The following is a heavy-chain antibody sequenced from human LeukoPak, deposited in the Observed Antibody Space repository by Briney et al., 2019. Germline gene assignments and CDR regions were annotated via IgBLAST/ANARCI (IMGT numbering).Heavy chain of an antibody. Sequence: SETLSLTCTVSGGSISSYYWSWIRQPPGKGLEWIGYIYYSGSTNYNPSLKSRVTISVDTSKNQFSLKLGSVTAADTAVYYCARETLWSGYFDYWGQGTLVTVSS. J-gene: IGHJ4*02. CDR1: GGSISSYY. CDR3: ARETLWSGYFDY. CDR2: IYYSGST. V-gene: IGHV4-59*01. D-gene: IGHD3-3*01.